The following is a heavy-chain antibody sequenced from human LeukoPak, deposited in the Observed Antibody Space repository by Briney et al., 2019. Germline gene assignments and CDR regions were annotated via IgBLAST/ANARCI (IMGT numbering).Heavy chain of an antibody. CDR1: GFTFSSYW. V-gene: IGHV3-7*01. CDR2: IKQDGSEK. J-gene: IGHJ4*02. D-gene: IGHD6-6*01. Sequence: GGSLRLSCAASGFTFSSYWMSWVRQAPGKGLEWVANIKQDGSEKYYVDSVKGRFTISRDNAKNSLYLQMNSLRAEDTAVYYCARDLIWGIADRRLGDRANYDYWGQGTLVTVSS. CDR3: ARDLIWGIADRRLGDRANYDY.